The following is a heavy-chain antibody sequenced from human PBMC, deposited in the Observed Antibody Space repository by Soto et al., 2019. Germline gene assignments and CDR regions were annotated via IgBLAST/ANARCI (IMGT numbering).Heavy chain of an antibody. CDR3: ARLIGNSWLDS. D-gene: IGHD4-4*01. CDR1: GGSISSSSYY. CDR2: IYYSGST. Sequence: SLTCTVSGGSISSSSYYWGWIRQPPGKGLEWIGTIYYSGSTYYNPSLKSRVTISVDTSNNQLSLQLNSVTPDDTAVYYCARLIGNSWLDSWGQGTLVTVSS. V-gene: IGHV4-39*01. J-gene: IGHJ5*01.